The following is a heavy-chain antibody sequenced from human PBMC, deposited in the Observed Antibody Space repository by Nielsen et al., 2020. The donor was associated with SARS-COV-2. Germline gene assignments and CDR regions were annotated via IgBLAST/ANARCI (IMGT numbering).Heavy chain of an antibody. J-gene: IGHJ4*02. CDR3: ARLGTGWYYFDY. D-gene: IGHD6-19*01. CDR1: GGSTSSYY. V-gene: IGHV4-59*08. Sequence: SETLSLTCTVSGGSTSSYYWSWIRQPPGKGLEWIGYIYYSGSTNYNPSLKSRVTISVDTSKNQFSLKLSSVTAADTAVYYCARLGTGWYYFDYWGQGTLVTVSS. CDR2: IYYSGST.